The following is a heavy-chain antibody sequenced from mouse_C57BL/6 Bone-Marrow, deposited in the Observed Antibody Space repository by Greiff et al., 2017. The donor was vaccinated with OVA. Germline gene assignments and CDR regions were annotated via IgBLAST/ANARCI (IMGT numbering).Heavy chain of an antibody. CDR2: ISSGGDYI. CDR1: GFTFSSYA. J-gene: IGHJ4*01. CDR3: TRGMVTTTDYYAMDY. V-gene: IGHV5-9-1*02. Sequence: EVQRVESGEGLVKPGGSLKLSCAASGFTFSSYAMSWVRQTTEKRLEWVAYISSGGDYIYYADTVKGRFTISRDNARNTLYLQMSSLKSEDTAMYYCTRGMVTTTDYYAMDYWGQGTSVTVSS. D-gene: IGHD2-2*01.